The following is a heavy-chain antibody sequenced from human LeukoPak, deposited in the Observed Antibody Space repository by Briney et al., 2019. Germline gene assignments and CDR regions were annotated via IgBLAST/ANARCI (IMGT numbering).Heavy chain of an antibody. D-gene: IGHD3-10*01. CDR2: IYSGGST. J-gene: IGHJ4*02. V-gene: IGHV3-53*01. CDR3: ARGAPRFGELSGY. Sequence: GGSLRLSCAASGVTVSSNYMSWVRQAPGKGLEWGSVIYSGGSTYYADSVKGRFTISRDNSKNTLYLQMNSLRAEDTAVYYCARGAPRFGELSGYWGQGTLVTVSS. CDR1: GVTVSSNY.